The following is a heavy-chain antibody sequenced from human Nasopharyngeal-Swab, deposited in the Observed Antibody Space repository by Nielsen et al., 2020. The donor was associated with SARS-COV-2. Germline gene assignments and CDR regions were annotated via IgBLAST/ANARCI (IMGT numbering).Heavy chain of an antibody. J-gene: IGHJ5*02. Sequence: ASVKVSCKASGYTFTSHGISWVRQAPGQGLEWMGWINAGNGNTKYSQKFQGRVTITRDTSASTAYMELSSLRSEDTAVYYCAREAVVVVGYWFDPWGQGTLVTVSS. CDR1: GYTFTSHG. V-gene: IGHV1-3*01. D-gene: IGHD2-15*01. CDR2: INAGNGNT. CDR3: AREAVVVVGYWFDP.